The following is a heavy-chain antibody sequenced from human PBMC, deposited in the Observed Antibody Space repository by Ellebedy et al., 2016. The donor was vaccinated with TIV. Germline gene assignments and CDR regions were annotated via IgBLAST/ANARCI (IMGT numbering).Heavy chain of an antibody. CDR1: GFTFDKYV. CDR2: ISITNGHT. CDR3: AKGPALLFDYWSGLFV. D-gene: IGHD3-3*01. V-gene: IGHV3-23*01. J-gene: IGHJ4*02. Sequence: GESLKISXVASGFTFDKYVMSWVRQAPGKGLEWVSAISITNGHTFYGDSVKGRFTISTDISDNTVHLQLSNLRADYTAVYYCAKGPALLFDYWSGLFVWGQGTPVTVAS.